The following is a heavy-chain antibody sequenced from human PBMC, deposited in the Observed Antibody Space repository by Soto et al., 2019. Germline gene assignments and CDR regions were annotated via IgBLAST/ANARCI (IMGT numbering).Heavy chain of an antibody. J-gene: IGHJ4*02. V-gene: IGHV2-5*02. CDR2: IYWDDDK. CDR3: AHSVVAGLGYYFDY. D-gene: IGHD6-19*01. CDR1: GFSLSSTRVA. Sequence: QITLKESGPPLVKPTQTLTLTCTFSGFSLSSTRVAVGWIRQPPGKALEWLALIYWDDDKRYSPFLKSRLTITKDTSKNQVVRTMTNMDPVDTATYYCAHSVVAGLGYYFDYWGQGTLVTVSS.